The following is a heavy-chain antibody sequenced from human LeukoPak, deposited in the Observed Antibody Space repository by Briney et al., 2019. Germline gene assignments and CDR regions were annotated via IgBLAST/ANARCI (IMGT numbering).Heavy chain of an antibody. Sequence: GGSLRLSCAVSGFTLSIDWMSSVRQAPGKGLEWVAMIKRDGGANTYVDSVKGRFTTSRDNAKNSLYMQMNSLRVEDTAVYFCAALDTATLRGKYYWGQGTLVTVSS. D-gene: IGHD5-18*01. CDR2: IKRDGGAN. V-gene: IGHV3-7*01. J-gene: IGHJ4*02. CDR1: GFTLSIDW. CDR3: AALDTATLRGKYY.